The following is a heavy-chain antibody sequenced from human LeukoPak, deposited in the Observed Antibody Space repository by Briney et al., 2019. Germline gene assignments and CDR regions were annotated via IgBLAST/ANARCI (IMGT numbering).Heavy chain of an antibody. Sequence: PGGSLRLSCAASGFTFSSYSMNWVRQAPGKGLEWVSYISSSSSTIYYADSVKGRFTISRDNAKNSLYLQMNSLRAEDTAVYYCAKDQYDILSGYYIPLYGMDVWGQGTTVTVSS. CDR2: ISSSSSTI. CDR3: AKDQYDILSGYYIPLYGMDV. D-gene: IGHD3-9*01. CDR1: GFTFSSYS. V-gene: IGHV3-48*01. J-gene: IGHJ6*02.